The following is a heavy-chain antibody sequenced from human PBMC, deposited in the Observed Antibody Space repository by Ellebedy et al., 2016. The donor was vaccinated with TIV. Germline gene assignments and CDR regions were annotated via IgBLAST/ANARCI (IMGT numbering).Heavy chain of an antibody. J-gene: IGHJ4*01. CDR1: GDSISSSGSY. D-gene: IGHD3-10*01. V-gene: IGHV4-39*01. CDR3: ARLLPTGIYGRGFFDY. CDR2: IEFTGSA. Sequence: SETLSLTXTVSGDSISSSGSYGGWIRQPPGKGLEWIGTIEFTGSAYYSTSLTSRVTISVDKSQNQLSLNLISVTGADTAVYYCARLLPTGIYGRGFFDYWGQGILVTVSS.